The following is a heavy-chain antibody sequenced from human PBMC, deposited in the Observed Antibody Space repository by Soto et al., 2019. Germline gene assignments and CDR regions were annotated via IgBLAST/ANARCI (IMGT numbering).Heavy chain of an antibody. CDR3: AKPGTMVSYYYYMDV. J-gene: IGHJ6*03. V-gene: IGHV3-23*01. CDR2: IRENSGST. CDR1: GFTLSTYA. D-gene: IGHD3-10*01. Sequence: PWGSLRLSCAASGFTLSTYAMNWVRQAPGKGLEWVSSIRENSGSTDYADSVKGRFTISRDNSKNTLYLQMSSLSADDTAVYYCAKPGTMVSYYYYMDVWGKGTTVTVSS.